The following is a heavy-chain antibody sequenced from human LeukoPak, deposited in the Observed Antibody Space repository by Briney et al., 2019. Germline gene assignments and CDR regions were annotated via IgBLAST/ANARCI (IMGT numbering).Heavy chain of an antibody. J-gene: IGHJ4*02. Sequence: GGSLRLSCAASGFTFSNAWMSWVRQAPGKGLQWVGRIKSKTDGGTTDCAAPVKGRFTISRDDSKNTLYLQMNSLKTEDTAVYYCTTGQNYDDFDYWGQGTLVTVSS. V-gene: IGHV3-15*01. CDR2: IKSKTDGGTT. D-gene: IGHD3-3*01. CDR3: TTGQNYDDFDY. CDR1: GFTFSNAW.